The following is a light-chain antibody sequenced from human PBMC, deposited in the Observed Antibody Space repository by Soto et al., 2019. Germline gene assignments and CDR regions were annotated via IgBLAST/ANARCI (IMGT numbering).Light chain of an antibody. CDR1: QGISSY. CDR3: QQLNSYPLT. CDR2: AAS. Sequence: DIQLTQSPSFLSASVGDRVTISCRASQGISSYLAWYQQKPGKAPKLLIYAASTLQSRVPSRFSSSGSATEITLTISSLQPEDFATYYCQQLNSYPLTFGGGTKVDIK. J-gene: IGKJ4*01. V-gene: IGKV1-9*01.